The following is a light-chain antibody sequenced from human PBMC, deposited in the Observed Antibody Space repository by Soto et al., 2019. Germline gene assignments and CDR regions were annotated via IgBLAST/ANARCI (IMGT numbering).Light chain of an antibody. J-gene: IGKJ3*01. CDR3: QQSYTAPYT. V-gene: IGKV1-39*01. CDR2: GAS. Sequence: DIQMTQSPSSLSASVGDAVSLTCRASRSISNYLNWYQQRPGRAPKLLISGASSLQRGVPSRFSGSGSGTTFTLTVTSLQPDDCAIYFCQQSYTAPYTFGPGTKVEIK. CDR1: RSISNY.